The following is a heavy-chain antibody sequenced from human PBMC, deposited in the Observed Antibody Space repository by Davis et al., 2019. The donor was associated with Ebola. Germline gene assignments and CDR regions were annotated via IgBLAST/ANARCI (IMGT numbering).Heavy chain of an antibody. CDR1: GGTFSSYA. CDR3: ARGESYCGGDCYADY. J-gene: IGHJ4*02. D-gene: IGHD2-21*02. CDR2: IIPIFGTA. V-gene: IGHV1-69*13. Sequence: SVKVSCKASGGTFSSYAISWVRQAPGQGLEWMGGIIPIFGTANYAQKFQGRVTITADESTSTAYMELSSLRSEDTAVYYCARGESYCGGDCYADYWGQGTLVTVSS.